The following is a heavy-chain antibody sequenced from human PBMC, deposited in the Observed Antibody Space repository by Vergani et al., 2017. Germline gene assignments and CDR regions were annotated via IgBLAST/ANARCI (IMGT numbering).Heavy chain of an antibody. D-gene: IGHD2-15*01. CDR3: ARRRIPLRGALDY. Sequence: QVQLQQWGAGLLKPSETLSLTCAVYGGSFSGYYWSWIRQPPGKGLEWMGEINHSGSTNYNPSLKSRVTISVDTSKNQFSLKLSSVTAADTAVYYCARRRIPLRGALDYWGQGTLVTVSS. J-gene: IGHJ4*02. CDR1: GGSFSGYY. CDR2: INHSGST. V-gene: IGHV4-34*01.